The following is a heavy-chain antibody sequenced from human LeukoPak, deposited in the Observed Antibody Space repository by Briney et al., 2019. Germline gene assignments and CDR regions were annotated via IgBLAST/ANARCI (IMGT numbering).Heavy chain of an antibody. Sequence: PGGSLRLSCAASGFTFSSYWMRWVRQAPGKGLVWVSRINSDGSSTSYADSVKGRFTISRDNSKNTLYLQMNSLRAEDTAVYYCARRAGAYSHPYNYWGQGTLVTVSS. CDR2: INSDGSST. V-gene: IGHV3-74*01. CDR1: GFTFSSYW. J-gene: IGHJ4*02. D-gene: IGHD4/OR15-4a*01. CDR3: ARRAGAYSHPYNY.